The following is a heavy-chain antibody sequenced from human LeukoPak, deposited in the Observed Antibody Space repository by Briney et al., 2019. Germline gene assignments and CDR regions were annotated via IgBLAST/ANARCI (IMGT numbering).Heavy chain of an antibody. CDR2: ISGDGVST. Sequence: PGGSLRLSCAASGFTLSGYAMHWVRQAPGKGLEWVSLISGDGVSTFYADSVKGRFSISRDNSKNSLYLEMNSLRTEDAAMYYCAKESGKFDYWGQGTLVAVSS. CDR1: GFTLSGYA. V-gene: IGHV3-43*02. J-gene: IGHJ4*02. CDR3: AKESGKFDY.